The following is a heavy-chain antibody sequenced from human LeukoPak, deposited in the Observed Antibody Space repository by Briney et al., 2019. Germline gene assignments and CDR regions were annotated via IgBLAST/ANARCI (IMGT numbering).Heavy chain of an antibody. CDR1: GGSISSGGYS. V-gene: IGHV4-30-4*07. J-gene: IGHJ6*04. CDR3: ARGGCSSTSCWSLDV. D-gene: IGHD2-2*01. Sequence: SQTLSLTCAVSGGSISSGGYSWSWIRQPPGKGLEWIGYIYYSGSTYYNPSLKSRVTISVDTSKNQFSLKLSSVTAADTAVYYCARGGCSSTSCWSLDVWGKGTTVTISS. CDR2: IYYSGST.